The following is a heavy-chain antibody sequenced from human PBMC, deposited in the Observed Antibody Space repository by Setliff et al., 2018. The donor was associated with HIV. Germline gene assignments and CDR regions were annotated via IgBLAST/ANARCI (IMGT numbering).Heavy chain of an antibody. V-gene: IGHV4-59*01. CDR2: IYYTGTT. CDR3: ARGQPQGGGTYWSAFDI. D-gene: IGHD1-26*01. CDR1: GGSISSTY. Sequence: SETLSLTCTVSGGSISSTYWSWIRQHPGKGLEWIGYIYYTGTTNYNPSFKSRVTISLDTSKTQFSLKLSSVTAADTAVYYCARGQPQGGGTYWSAFDIWGQGTMVTVSS. J-gene: IGHJ3*02.